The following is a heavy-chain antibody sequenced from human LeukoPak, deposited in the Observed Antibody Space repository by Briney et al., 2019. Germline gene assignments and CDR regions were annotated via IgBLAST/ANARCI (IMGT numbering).Heavy chain of an antibody. J-gene: IGHJ4*02. CDR2: ISYDGSNK. CDR1: GFTFSSYA. D-gene: IGHD1-26*01. CDR3: ARDPEANWAFFDY. Sequence: GGSLRLSCAASGFTFSSYAMHWVRQAPGKGLEWVAVISYDGSNKYYADSVKGRFTISRDNSKNTLYLQMNSLRAEDTAVYYCARDPEANWAFFDYWGQGTLVTVSS. V-gene: IGHV3-30-3*01.